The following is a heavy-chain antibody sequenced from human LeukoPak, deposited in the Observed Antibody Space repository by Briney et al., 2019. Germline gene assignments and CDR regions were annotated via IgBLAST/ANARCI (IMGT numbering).Heavy chain of an antibody. CDR3: AKDRGTTVVIDY. CDR1: GFTFSNYG. Sequence: GRSLRLSCAASGFTFSNYGMHWVRQAPGKGLEWVAVIWYDGSNKYYTDSVKGRFTISRDNSKNTLYLQMNSLRAEDTAVYYCAKDRGTTVVIDYWGQGTLVTVSS. CDR2: IWYDGSNK. D-gene: IGHD4-23*01. J-gene: IGHJ4*02. V-gene: IGHV3-33*06.